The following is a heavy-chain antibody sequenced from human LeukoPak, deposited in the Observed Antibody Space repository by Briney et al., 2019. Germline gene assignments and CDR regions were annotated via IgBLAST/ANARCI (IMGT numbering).Heavy chain of an antibody. V-gene: IGHV4-34*01. Sequence: SETLSLTCAVYGGSFSGYYWSWIRQPPGKGLEWIGEINHSGSTNYNPSLKSRVTISVDTSKNQFSLKLSSVTAADTAVYYCARGSSSTFDYWGQGTLVTGAS. J-gene: IGHJ4*02. CDR2: INHSGST. CDR1: GGSFSGYY. D-gene: IGHD6-6*01. CDR3: ARGSSSTFDY.